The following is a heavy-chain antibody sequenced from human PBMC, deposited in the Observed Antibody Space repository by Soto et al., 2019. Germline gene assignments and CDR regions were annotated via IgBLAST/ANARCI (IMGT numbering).Heavy chain of an antibody. CDR2: ITVYNGNT. Sequence: QVQLVQSEGEMKKPGASVKVSCKASGYTFTSFGIGWVRQAPGQGLEYMGWITVYNGNTNYAQKFQGRVTMTADTSTSTVYLELTNLISDDXXXYYCARFLQLRPLDYWGQGPLVTVSS. J-gene: IGHJ4*02. V-gene: IGHV1-18*04. CDR1: GYTFTSFG. CDR3: ARFLQLRPLDY. D-gene: IGHD5-18*01.